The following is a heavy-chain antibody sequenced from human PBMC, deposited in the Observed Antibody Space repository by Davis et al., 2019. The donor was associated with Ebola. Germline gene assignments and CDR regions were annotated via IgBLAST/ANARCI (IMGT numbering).Heavy chain of an antibody. V-gene: IGHV4-61*01. J-gene: IGHJ6*03. Sequence: PSETLSLTCTVSGVSVSSGSLYWSWMRQPPGKGLEWIGYIYYSGVTNYNPSLKSRVTISLDTSKNQFSLRLSSVTAADTAMYYCARAIDAAIPHYYFYMDVWGTGATVTVS. CDR3: ARAIDAAIPHYYFYMDV. D-gene: IGHD6-13*01. CDR2: IYYSGVT. CDR1: GVSVSSGSLY.